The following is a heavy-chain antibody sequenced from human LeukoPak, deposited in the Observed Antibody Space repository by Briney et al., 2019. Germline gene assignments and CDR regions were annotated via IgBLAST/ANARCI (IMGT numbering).Heavy chain of an antibody. CDR2: IRSKANSYAT. D-gene: IGHD3-22*01. CDR3: TRRWSYYDSSGLYYMDV. CDR1: GFTFSGSA. J-gene: IGHJ6*03. Sequence: SGGSLRLSCAASGFTFSGSAMHWVRQASGKGLEWVGRIRSKANSYATAYAASVKGRFTISRDDSKNTAYLQMNSLKTEGTAVYYCTRRWSYYDSSGLYYMDVWGKGTTVTVSS. V-gene: IGHV3-73*01.